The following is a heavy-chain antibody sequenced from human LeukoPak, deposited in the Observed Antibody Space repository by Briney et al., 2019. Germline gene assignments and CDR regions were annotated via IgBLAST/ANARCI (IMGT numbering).Heavy chain of an antibody. CDR2: ISSSGDST. Sequence: GGSLRLSCAGSGLTFSSYAMSWVRQAPGKGLEWVSGISSSGDSTFYADSVKGRFTISRDNSKNTLYLQMNSLRAEDTAVYYCAKGVQYQLLDYWGQGTLVTVSS. D-gene: IGHD2-2*01. V-gene: IGHV3-23*01. CDR3: AKGVQYQLLDY. J-gene: IGHJ4*02. CDR1: GLTFSSYA.